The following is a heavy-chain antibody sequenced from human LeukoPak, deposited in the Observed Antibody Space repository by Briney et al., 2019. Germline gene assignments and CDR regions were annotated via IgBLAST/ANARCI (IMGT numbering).Heavy chain of an antibody. J-gene: IGHJ4*02. V-gene: IGHV4-59*08. CDR1: GGSISSYY. D-gene: IGHD6-13*01. Sequence: PSETLSLTCTVSGGSISSYYWSWIRQPPGKGLEWIGYIYYSGSTNYNPSLKSRVTISVDTSKNQFSLKLSSVTAADTAVYYCARQPSIAAAGTYYFDYWGQGTLVTVSS. CDR3: ARQPSIAAAGTYYFDY. CDR2: IYYSGST.